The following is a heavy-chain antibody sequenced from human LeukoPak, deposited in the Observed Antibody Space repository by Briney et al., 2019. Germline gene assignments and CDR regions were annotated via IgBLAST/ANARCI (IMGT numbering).Heavy chain of an antibody. CDR2: FDPEDGET. CDR3: ATDTPLYSSSSYYYGMDV. Sequence: ASVKVSCKVSGYTLTELSMHWVRQAPGKGLEWMGGFDPEDGETIYVQKFQGRVTMTEDTSTDTAYMELSSLRSEDTAVYYCATDTPLYSSSSYYYGMDVWGQGTTVTVSS. CDR1: GYTLTELS. D-gene: IGHD6-13*01. J-gene: IGHJ6*02. V-gene: IGHV1-24*01.